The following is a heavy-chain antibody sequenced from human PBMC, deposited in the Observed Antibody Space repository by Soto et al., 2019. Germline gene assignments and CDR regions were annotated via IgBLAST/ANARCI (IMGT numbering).Heavy chain of an antibody. CDR3: ARAITMIVDGVLDHYGMDV. J-gene: IGHJ6*02. D-gene: IGHD3-22*01. CDR2: IIPILGIA. CDR1: GGTFSSYT. Sequence: QVQLVQSGAEVKKPGSSVKVSCKASGGTFSSYTISWVRQAPGQGLEWMGRIIPILGIANYAQKFQGRVTITADKSTSTAYMGLSSLRSEDTAVYYCARAITMIVDGVLDHYGMDVWGQGTTVTVSS. V-gene: IGHV1-69*02.